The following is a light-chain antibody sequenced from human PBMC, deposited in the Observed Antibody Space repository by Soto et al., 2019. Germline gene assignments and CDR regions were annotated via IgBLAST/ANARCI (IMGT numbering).Light chain of an antibody. Sequence: DIHITHSPSSVSSFVVYILTITCLASQGISSWLAWYQQKPGKAPKLLIYDASSLESGVPSRFSGSGSGTEFTLTISSLQPDDFATYYCQQYNSYSWTFGQGTKVDIK. CDR3: QQYNSYSWT. J-gene: IGKJ1*01. CDR1: QGISSW. V-gene: IGKV1-5*01. CDR2: DAS.